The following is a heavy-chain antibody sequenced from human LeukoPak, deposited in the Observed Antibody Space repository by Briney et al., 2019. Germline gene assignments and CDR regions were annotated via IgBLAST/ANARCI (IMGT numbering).Heavy chain of an antibody. CDR3: ARGAHYHDSSEGFDY. D-gene: IGHD3-22*01. CDR1: GYTFTGYY. J-gene: IGHJ4*02. V-gene: IGHV1-2*02. CDR2: INPNSGGT. Sequence: ASVTVSCKASGYTFTGYYMHWVRQAPGQGLEWMGWINPNSGGTNYAQKFQGRVTMTRDTSISTAYMELRRLRSDDTAVYYCARGAHYHDSSEGFDYWGQGTLVSVSS.